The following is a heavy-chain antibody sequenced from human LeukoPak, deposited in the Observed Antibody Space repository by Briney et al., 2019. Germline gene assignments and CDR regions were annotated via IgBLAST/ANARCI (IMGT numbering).Heavy chain of an antibody. V-gene: IGHV1-69*04. CDR3: ARDPDDLLSGGSYYDNGMDV. CDR2: IIPILNIL. Sequence: GASVKVSCKASGDIFSNYGISWVRQAPGQGLEWMASIIPILNILNYAQKFQGRLTIRADKPTSTAYMELSSLTSEDTAVYYCARDPDDLLSGGSYYDNGMDVWGQGTTVTVSS. CDR1: GDIFSNYG. J-gene: IGHJ6*02. D-gene: IGHD3-3*01.